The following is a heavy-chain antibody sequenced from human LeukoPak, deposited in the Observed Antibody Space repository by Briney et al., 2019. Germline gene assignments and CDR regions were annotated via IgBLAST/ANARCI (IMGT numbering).Heavy chain of an antibody. CDR3: LDEPPYYVDV. CDR2: IGSRADTYAT. J-gene: IGHJ6*03. Sequence: GGSLRLSCAVSGFTFSGSAMHWVRQASGKGLEWVGRIGSRADTYATTYAASVKGRFTISRDDSKNTAYLQMNNLKTEDTAVYYCLDEPPYYVDVWGKGTAVTVSS. CDR1: GFTFSGSA. V-gene: IGHV3-73*01.